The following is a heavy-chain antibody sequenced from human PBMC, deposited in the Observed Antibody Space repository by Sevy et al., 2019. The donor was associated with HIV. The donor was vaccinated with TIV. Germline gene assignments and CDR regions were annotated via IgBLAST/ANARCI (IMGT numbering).Heavy chain of an antibody. Sequence: ASVKVSCRASGHTFTNYGISWVRQAPGQGLEWMGWIRAYNGNTNYAQKFQGRVTMTTDTSTSTAYMELRSLRSDDTAVYYCARDPETDSSGSYWGQGTLVTVSS. D-gene: IGHD6-19*01. CDR1: GHTFTNYG. V-gene: IGHV1-18*04. J-gene: IGHJ4*02. CDR3: ARDPETDSSGSY. CDR2: IRAYNGNT.